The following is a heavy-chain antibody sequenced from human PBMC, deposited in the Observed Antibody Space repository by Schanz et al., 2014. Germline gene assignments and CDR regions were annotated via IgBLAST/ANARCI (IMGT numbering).Heavy chain of an antibody. CDR3: AIIGVMVAVAGTRADY. CDR1: GFTFSTYA. D-gene: IGHD6-19*01. V-gene: IGHV3-21*01. CDR2: ISSSGSYI. Sequence: EVQLVESGGGLVRPGGSLRLSCAASGFTFSTYAMSWVRQAPGKGLEWVSSISSSGSYIYYADSVKGRFSISRDNAKNSLFLQMNRLRAEDTALYYCAIIGVMVAVAGTRADYWGQGTLVTVSS. J-gene: IGHJ4*02.